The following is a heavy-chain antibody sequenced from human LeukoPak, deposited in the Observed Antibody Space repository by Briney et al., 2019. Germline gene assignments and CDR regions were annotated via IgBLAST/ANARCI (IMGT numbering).Heavy chain of an antibody. CDR2: ISAYNGNT. CDR3: ARDGRQWVPLNWFDP. J-gene: IGHJ5*02. Sequence: ASVKVSCKASGYTFNTYGISWVRQAPGQGLEWMGWISAYNGNTNYAQNFQGRITLTTDTSTSTAYMELTSLRFDDTAVYYCARDGRQWVPLNWFDPWGQGTLVTVSS. V-gene: IGHV1-18*04. CDR1: GYTFNTYG. D-gene: IGHD6-19*01.